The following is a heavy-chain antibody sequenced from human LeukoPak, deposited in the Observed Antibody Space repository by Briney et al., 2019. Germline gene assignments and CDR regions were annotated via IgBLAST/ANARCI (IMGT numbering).Heavy chain of an antibody. J-gene: IGHJ4*02. CDR3: AKVGSAVAGDFDY. D-gene: IGHD6-19*01. CDR1: GFTFSSYA. V-gene: IGHV3-30*04. Sequence: GGSLRLSCAASGFTFSSYAMHWVRQAPGKGLEWLAVISYDGRNKYYADSVKGRFTISRDNSETTLYLQMNSLRAEDTAVYYCAKVGSAVAGDFDYWGQGTLVTVSS. CDR2: ISYDGRNK.